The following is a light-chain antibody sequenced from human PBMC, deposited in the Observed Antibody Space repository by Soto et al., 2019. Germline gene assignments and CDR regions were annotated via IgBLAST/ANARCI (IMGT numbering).Light chain of an antibody. CDR3: SSYTSSSTVV. Sequence: QSALTQPASVSGSPGQSSTISCTGTISDVGGYNYVSWYQQHPGKAPKLIIYEVNNRPSGVSNRFSGSKSGNTASLTISGLQAEDEADYYCSSYTSSSTVVFGGGTKLNVL. V-gene: IGLV2-14*01. CDR2: EVN. J-gene: IGLJ2*01. CDR1: ISDVGGYNY.